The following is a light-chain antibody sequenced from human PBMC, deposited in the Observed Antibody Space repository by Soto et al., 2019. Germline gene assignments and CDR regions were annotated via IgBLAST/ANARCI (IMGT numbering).Light chain of an antibody. CDR3: QSYHSGNYA. CDR2: EDK. J-gene: IGLJ1*01. CDR1: SGSIATNY. V-gene: IGLV6-57*03. Sequence: LTQPRSVSGSPGKTVTISCTRSSGSIATNYVQWYQQRPGSAPTTVIYEDKLRPSGVPDRFSGSIDSSSNSASLTISGLKTEDEADYYCQSYHSGNYAFGTGTKLTVL.